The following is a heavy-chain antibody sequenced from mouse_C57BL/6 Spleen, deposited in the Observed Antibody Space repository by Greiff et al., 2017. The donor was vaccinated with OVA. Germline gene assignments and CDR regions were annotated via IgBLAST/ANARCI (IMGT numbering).Heavy chain of an antibody. CDR2: IHPNSGST. J-gene: IGHJ2*01. D-gene: IGHD2-1*01. V-gene: IGHV1-64*01. Sequence: QVQLQQPGAELVKPGASVKLSCKASGYTFTSYWMHWVKQRPGQGLEWIGMIHPNSGSTNYNEKFKSKATLTVDKSSSTAYMQLSSLTSEDSAVYYCARSGYYGNFYYFDYWGQGTTLTVSS. CDR1: GYTFTSYW. CDR3: ARSGYYGNFYYFDY.